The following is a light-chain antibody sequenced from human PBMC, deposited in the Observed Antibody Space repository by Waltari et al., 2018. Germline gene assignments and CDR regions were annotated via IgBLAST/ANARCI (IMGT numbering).Light chain of an antibody. J-gene: IGKJ2*01. CDR3: QQYNNWPLYT. CDR2: GAS. Sequence: ETVMTQSPATLSVSPGGRATLSCRASQSLGTTLAWYQQKPGQAPRLPIYGASSRATGVPARFSGSGSGTDFTLTISSLQSEDFVVYYCQQYNNWPLYTFGQGTKLEI. V-gene: IGKV3-15*01. CDR1: QSLGTT.